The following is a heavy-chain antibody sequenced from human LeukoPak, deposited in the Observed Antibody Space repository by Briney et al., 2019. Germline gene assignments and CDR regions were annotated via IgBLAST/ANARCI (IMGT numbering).Heavy chain of an antibody. CDR2: TNPNSGGT. V-gene: IGHV1-2*02. D-gene: IGHD3-10*01. CDR3: ASGGISGDY. Sequence: ASVKVSCKASGYTFTDYYMHWVRLAPGQGLEWVGCTNPNSGGTNYAQKFQGRVTVTRDASITTTYMELSRLKSDDTAVYYCASGGISGDYWGQGTLVTVSS. J-gene: IGHJ4*02. CDR1: GYTFTDYY.